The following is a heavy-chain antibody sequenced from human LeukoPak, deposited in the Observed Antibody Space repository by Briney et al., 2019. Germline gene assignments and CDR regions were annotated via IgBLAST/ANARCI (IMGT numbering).Heavy chain of an antibody. J-gene: IGHJ6*03. CDR3: ARSVEGYCSGGSCYYYYYYMDV. V-gene: IGHV3-20*04. CDR1: GFTFDDYG. D-gene: IGHD2-15*01. Sequence: GGSLRLSCAASGFTFDDYGMTWVRQAPGKGLEWVSGINWNGDTIGYADSVKGRFTISRDNAKNSLYLQMNSLRAEDTALYYCARSVEGYCSGGSCYYYYYYMDVWGKGTTVTVSS. CDR2: INWNGDTI.